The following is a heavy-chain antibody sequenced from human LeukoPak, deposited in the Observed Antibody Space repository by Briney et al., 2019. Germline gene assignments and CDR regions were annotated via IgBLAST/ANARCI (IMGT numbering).Heavy chain of an antibody. J-gene: IGHJ3*02. CDR2: ISGSGATT. D-gene: IGHD6-19*01. Sequence: GGSLRLSCAASGFSFSSYAVSWVRQAPGKGLEWVSFISGSGATTYYVDSVKGRFTISRDNSQNTVYLQMNTLTDEDTAVYYCVKNLRLVISVAGTPRDAFDIWGQGTVVTVSS. CDR3: VKNLRLVISVAGTPRDAFDI. CDR1: GFSFSSYA. V-gene: IGHV3-23*01.